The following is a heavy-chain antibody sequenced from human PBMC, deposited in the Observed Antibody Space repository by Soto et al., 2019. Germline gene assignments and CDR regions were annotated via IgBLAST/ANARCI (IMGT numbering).Heavy chain of an antibody. J-gene: IGHJ5*02. CDR3: ARMETFGSLNWFDP. CDR2: MNPGSGDT. D-gene: IGHD3-10*01. Sequence: GASVKVSCKASGYSFTNNDVSWVRQATGQGLEWMGCMNPGSGDTGYAKKFQGRVTMTRDIPIATAYMALSSLRSDDTAIYYCARMETFGSLNWFDPWGQGTLVTVS. CDR1: GYSFTNND. V-gene: IGHV1-8*01.